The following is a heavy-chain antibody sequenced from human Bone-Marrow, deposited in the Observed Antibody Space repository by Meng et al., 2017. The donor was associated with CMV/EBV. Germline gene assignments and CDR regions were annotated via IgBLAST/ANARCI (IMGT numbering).Heavy chain of an antibody. CDR1: GGSISSYY. D-gene: IGHD5-24*01. V-gene: IGHV4-59*01. CDR2: IYYSGST. Sequence: SETLSLTCTVSGGSISSYYWSWIRQPPGKGLEWIGYIYYSGSTNYNPSLKSRVTISVDTSKNQFSLKLSSVTAADTAVYYCARGGLGGWPMDYWGQGTLATVSS. CDR3: ARGGLGGWPMDY. J-gene: IGHJ4*02.